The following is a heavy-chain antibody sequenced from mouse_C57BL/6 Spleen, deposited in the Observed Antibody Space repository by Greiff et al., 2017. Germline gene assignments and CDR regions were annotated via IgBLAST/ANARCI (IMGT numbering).Heavy chain of an antibody. Sequence: EVQLQQSVAELVRPGASVKLSCTASGFNIQNTYMHWVKQRPEQGLEWIGRIDPANGNTKYAPKFQGKATITADTSSNTAYLQLSSLTSEDTAIYYCAPITTVVAPFDYWGQGTTLTVSS. D-gene: IGHD1-1*01. CDR3: APITTVVAPFDY. CDR2: IDPANGNT. J-gene: IGHJ2*01. V-gene: IGHV14-3*01. CDR1: GFNIQNTY.